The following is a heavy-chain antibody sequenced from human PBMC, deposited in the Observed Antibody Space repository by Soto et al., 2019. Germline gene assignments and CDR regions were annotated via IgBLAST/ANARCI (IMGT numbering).Heavy chain of an antibody. J-gene: IGHJ5*02. CDR1: GGSISSSSYY. CDR3: AGHILTGYYTSGSNWFDP. V-gene: IGHV4-39*01. CDR2: IYYSGST. D-gene: IGHD3-9*01. Sequence: SETLSLTCTVSGGSISSSSYYWGWIRQPPGKGLEWIGSIYYSGSTYYNPSLKSRVTISVDTSKNQFSLKLSSVTAADTAVYYCAGHILTGYYTSGSNWFDPWGQGTMVTVYS.